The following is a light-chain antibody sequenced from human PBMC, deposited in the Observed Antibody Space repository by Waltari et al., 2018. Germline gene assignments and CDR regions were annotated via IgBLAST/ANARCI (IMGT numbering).Light chain of an antibody. CDR3: SSYTTSYTWV. CDR2: YVN. Sequence: QSALTQPASVSGAPRQSIAISWPGTRSDVGGLSYVSWYQQHPSKAPKLIIYYVNERPSGVSDRFSASKSGNTASLTISGLRAEDEAEYYCSSYTTSYTWVFGGGTKLTVL. J-gene: IGLJ3*02. CDR1: RSDVGGLSY. V-gene: IGLV2-14*03.